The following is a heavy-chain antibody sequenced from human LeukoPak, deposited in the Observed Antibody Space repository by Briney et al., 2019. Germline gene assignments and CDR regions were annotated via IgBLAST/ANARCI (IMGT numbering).Heavy chain of an antibody. V-gene: IGHV4-61*05. J-gene: IGHJ4*02. Sequence: SETLSLTCTVSGGSISSNSDYWGWIRQPPGKGLEWIGYIYYSGSTNYNPSLKSRVTISVETSKNQFSLKLSSVTAADTAVYYCARDLLGARFLEWPMDVWGQGTLVTVSS. D-gene: IGHD3-3*01. CDR1: GGSISSNSDY. CDR2: IYYSGST. CDR3: ARDLLGARFLEWPMDV.